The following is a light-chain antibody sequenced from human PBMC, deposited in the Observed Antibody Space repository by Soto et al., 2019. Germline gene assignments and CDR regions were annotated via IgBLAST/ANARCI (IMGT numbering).Light chain of an antibody. CDR1: QSVSSSY. CDR3: QQRNVWPPIT. V-gene: IGKV3D-20*02. CDR2: GAS. J-gene: IGKJ5*01. Sequence: EIVMTQSPATLSLSPGERATLSCRASQSVSSSYLAWYQQKPGQAPRLLIYGASNRANGVPARFGGSGSGTDFTLTINSLEPEDFAVYYCQQRNVWPPITFGQGTRLEIK.